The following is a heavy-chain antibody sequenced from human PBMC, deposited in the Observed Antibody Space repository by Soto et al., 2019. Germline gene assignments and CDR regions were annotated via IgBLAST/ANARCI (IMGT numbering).Heavy chain of an antibody. CDR2: LNDDGSTT. CDR1: GFTFNSYW. J-gene: IGHJ4*02. CDR3: ARGTIAAPGIDY. D-gene: IGHD6-13*01. Sequence: EVQLVESGGGLVQPGGSLRLSCATSGFTFNSYWMHWVRQVPGKGLVWVSRLNDDGSTTNYADSVKGRFTISRDNAKNTLYLQLSSLSFEDTAVYHCARGTIAAPGIDYWGQGTLVTVSS. V-gene: IGHV3-74*01.